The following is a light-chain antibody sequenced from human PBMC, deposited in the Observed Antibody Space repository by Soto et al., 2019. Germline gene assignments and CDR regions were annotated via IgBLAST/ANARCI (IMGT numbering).Light chain of an antibody. J-gene: IGLJ2*01. CDR2: EVS. V-gene: IGLV2-18*02. CDR1: SSDVGSYNR. Sequence: QSALTQPPSVSGSPGQSVTISCTGTSSDVGSYNRVSWYQQPPGTAPKLMIYEVSNRPSGVPDRFSGSKSGNTASLTISGLQAEDEAYYYCSSYTSSSTHVVFGGGTKVTVL. CDR3: SSYTSSSTHVV.